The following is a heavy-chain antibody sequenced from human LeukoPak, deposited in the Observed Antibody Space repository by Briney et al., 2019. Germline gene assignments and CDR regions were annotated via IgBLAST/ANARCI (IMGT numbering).Heavy chain of an antibody. V-gene: IGHV3-21*01. CDR2: ISSSSSYI. D-gene: IGHD5-18*01. CDR3: ARDAGGYSYGYSAFDI. Sequence: TGGSLRLSCATSGFPFKNHGMSWVRQAPGKGLEWVSSISSSSSYIYYADSVKGRFTISRDNAKNSLYLQMNSLRAEDTAVYYCARDAGGYSYGYSAFDIWGQGTMVTVSS. J-gene: IGHJ3*02. CDR1: GFPFKNHG.